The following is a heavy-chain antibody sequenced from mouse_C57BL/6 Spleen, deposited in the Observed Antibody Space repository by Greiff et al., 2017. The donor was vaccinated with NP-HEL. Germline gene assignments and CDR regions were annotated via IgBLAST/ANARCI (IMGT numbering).Heavy chain of an antibody. CDR2: IDPTDSYT. Sequence: QVQLQQPGAELVRPGTSVKLSCKASGYTFTSYWMHWVKQRPGQGLEWIGVIDPTDSYTNYNQKFKGKATLTVDTSSSTAYMQLSSLTSEDSAVYYCARKGYDGYYFDYWGQGTTLTVSS. CDR1: GYTFTSYW. D-gene: IGHD2-3*01. J-gene: IGHJ2*01. V-gene: IGHV1-59*01. CDR3: ARKGYDGYYFDY.